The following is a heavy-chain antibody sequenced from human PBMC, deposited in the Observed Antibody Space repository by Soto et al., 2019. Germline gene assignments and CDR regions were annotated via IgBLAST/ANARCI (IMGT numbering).Heavy chain of an antibody. CDR3: VFKAMAY. J-gene: IGHJ4*02. CDR1: GFTFSSYE. Sequence: SGGSLRLSCAASGFTFSSYEMNWVRQAPGKGLEWVSYVSSSGSTIYYADSVKGRFTISRDNAKNSLYLQMNSLRAVDTAVYYCVFKAMAYWGQGTLVTVSS. V-gene: IGHV3-48*03. CDR2: VSSSGSTI. D-gene: IGHD3-3*01.